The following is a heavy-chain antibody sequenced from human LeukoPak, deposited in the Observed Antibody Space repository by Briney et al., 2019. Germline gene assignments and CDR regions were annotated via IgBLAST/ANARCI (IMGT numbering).Heavy chain of an antibody. CDR3: AREANSPTARYWYFDL. J-gene: IGHJ2*01. D-gene: IGHD2-21*01. CDR1: GGSLSSYY. V-gene: IGHV4-59*01. Sequence: SETLSLTCTVSGGSLSSYYWSWLRQSPGKELEWIGYVYYSGSTNYNPALKSRVTISFDTSENQFSLKLSSSTAADTAVYYCAREANSPTARYWYFDLWGRGTQVTVSS. CDR2: VYYSGST.